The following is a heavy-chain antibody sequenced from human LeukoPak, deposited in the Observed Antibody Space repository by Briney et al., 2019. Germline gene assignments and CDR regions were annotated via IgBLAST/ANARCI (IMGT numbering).Heavy chain of an antibody. V-gene: IGHV3-30-3*01. Sequence: PGGSLRPSCAASGFTFSSYAMHWVRQAPGKGLEWVAVISYDGSNKYYADSVKGRFTISRDNSKNTLYLQMNSLRAEDTAIYYCAKAGGVAVAGIDYWGQGTLVTVSS. CDR3: AKAGGVAVAGIDY. CDR2: ISYDGSNK. D-gene: IGHD6-19*01. CDR1: GFTFSSYA. J-gene: IGHJ4*02.